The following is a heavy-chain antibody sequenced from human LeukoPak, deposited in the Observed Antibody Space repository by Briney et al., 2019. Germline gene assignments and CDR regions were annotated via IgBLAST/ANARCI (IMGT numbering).Heavy chain of an antibody. J-gene: IGHJ4*02. CDR1: GYSFNIYW. D-gene: IGHD3-9*01. CDR2: IYPGDSDT. V-gene: IGHV5-51*01. Sequence: GESLKISCKGSGYSFNIYWIAWVRQIPGKGLEWMGIIYPGDSDTRYSPSFQGQVTISADKSISTAYLQWSSLKASDTAMYYCARAPGYDILTGYFQYYFDYWGQGTLVTVSS. CDR3: ARAPGYDILTGYFQYYFDY.